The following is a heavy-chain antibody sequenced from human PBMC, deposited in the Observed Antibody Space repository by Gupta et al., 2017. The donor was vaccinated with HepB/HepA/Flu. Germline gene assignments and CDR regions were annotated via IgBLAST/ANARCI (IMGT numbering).Heavy chain of an antibody. CDR2: INHSGST. CDR1: GGSFSGYY. V-gene: IGHV4-34*01. Sequence: QVQLQQWGAGLLKPSETLSLPCAVYGGSFSGYYWRWIRQPPGKGLEWIGEINHSGSTNYNPSLKSRVTISVDTSKNQFSRKLSSVTAADTAVYYGARGSSLFSPLCTNGVCYSVFDYWGQGTLVTVSS. CDR3: ARGSSLFSPLCTNGVCYSVFDY. D-gene: IGHD2-8*01. J-gene: IGHJ4*02.